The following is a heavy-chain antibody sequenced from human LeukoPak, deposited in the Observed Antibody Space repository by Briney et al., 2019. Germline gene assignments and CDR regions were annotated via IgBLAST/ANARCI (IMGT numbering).Heavy chain of an antibody. J-gene: IGHJ4*02. CDR2: ISGSGDST. CDR3: AKDLQYSSGWYPYYFDY. CDR1: GFTFSSYA. D-gene: IGHD6-19*01. V-gene: IGHV3-23*01. Sequence: GGSLRLSCAASGFTFSSYAMTWVRQAPGKGLEWVSGISGSGDSTYDSDSVKGRFTISRDNSKNTLYLQMNSLRAEDTAVYYCAKDLQYSSGWYPYYFDYWGQGTLVTVSS.